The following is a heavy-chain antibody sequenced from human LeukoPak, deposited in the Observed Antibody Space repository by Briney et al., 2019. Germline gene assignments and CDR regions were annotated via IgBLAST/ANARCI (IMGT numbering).Heavy chain of an antibody. D-gene: IGHD2-15*01. J-gene: IGHJ4*02. Sequence: SETLSLTCAVYGGSFSGYYWSWIRQPPGKGLEWIGEINHSGSTNYNPSLKSRVTISVDTSKNQFSLKLSPVTAADTAVYYCARGKVVAAVRYWGQGTLVTVSS. V-gene: IGHV4-34*01. CDR2: INHSGST. CDR3: ARGKVVAAVRY. CDR1: GGSFSGYY.